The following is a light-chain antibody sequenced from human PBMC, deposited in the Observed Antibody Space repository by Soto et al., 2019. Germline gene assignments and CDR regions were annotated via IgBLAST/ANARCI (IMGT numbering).Light chain of an antibody. CDR2: GAS. CDR1: QSVSSN. CDR3: QQYNNWPPT. Sequence: EIVMTQSPATLSVSPGERATLSCRASQSVSSNLAWYQQKPGQAPRLLIYGASTRATGIPARFSGSGSGTEFNLTISSLQSEDFAVYYCQQYNNWPPTLGQGTKLEIK. V-gene: IGKV3-15*01. J-gene: IGKJ2*01.